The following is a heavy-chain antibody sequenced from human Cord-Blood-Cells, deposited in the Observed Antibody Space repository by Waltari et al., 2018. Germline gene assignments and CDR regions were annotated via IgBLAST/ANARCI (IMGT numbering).Heavy chain of an antibody. Sequence: QVQLVESGGGVVQPGRSLRLSCAASGFTFSSYAMHWVRQAPGKGLEWVAVISYDGSNKYYADAVKGRVTISRDNSKNTLYLQMNSLRAEDTAVYYWARVWRYCSSTSCYGGLYYYYGMDVWGQGTTVTVSS. CDR1: GFTFSSYA. V-gene: IGHV3-30*04. J-gene: IGHJ6*02. D-gene: IGHD2-2*01. CDR2: ISYDGSNK. CDR3: ARVWRYCSSTSCYGGLYYYYGMDV.